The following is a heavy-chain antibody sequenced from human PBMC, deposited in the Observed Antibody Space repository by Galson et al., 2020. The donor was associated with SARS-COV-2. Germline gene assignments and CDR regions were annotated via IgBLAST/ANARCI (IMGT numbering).Heavy chain of an antibody. CDR2: IWYDGSNK. Sequence: GGSLRLSCAASGYTFSSYGMHWVRQAPGKGLEWVAVIWYDGSNKYYADSVKGRFTISRDNSKNTLYLQMNSLRAEDTAVYYCARDYGSWTSLYGDDNPWGQGTLVTVSS. J-gene: IGHJ5*02. V-gene: IGHV3-33*01. D-gene: IGHD4-17*01. CDR1: GYTFSSYG. CDR3: ARDYGSWTSLYGDDNP.